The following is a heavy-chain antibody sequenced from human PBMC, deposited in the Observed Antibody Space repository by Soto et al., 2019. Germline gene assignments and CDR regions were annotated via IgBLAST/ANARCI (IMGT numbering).Heavy chain of an antibody. Sequence: QVQLVQSGAEVKKPGASVKVSCKASGYTFTSYDINWVRQATGQGLEWMGCMNPNSGNTGYAQKFQGRVTMTRNTSISTAYMEVSSLRSEDTAVYYCARKGGSRRANWFDPWGQGTLVTVSS. J-gene: IGHJ5*02. CDR1: GYTFTSYD. D-gene: IGHD6-13*01. CDR3: ARKGGSRRANWFDP. V-gene: IGHV1-8*01. CDR2: MNPNSGNT.